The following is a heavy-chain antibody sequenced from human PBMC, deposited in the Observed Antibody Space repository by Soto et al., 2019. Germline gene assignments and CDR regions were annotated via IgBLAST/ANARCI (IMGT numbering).Heavy chain of an antibody. CDR3: AAGIERHYYYYYGMDV. CDR1: GGSISSYY. CDR2: IYYSGST. Sequence: QVQLQESGPGLVKPSETLSLTCTVSGGSISSYYWSWIRQPPGKGLEWIGYIYYSGSTNYNPSLKSRVTISVDTSKNQFSLKLSSVTAADTAVYYCAAGIERHYYYYYGMDVWGQGTTVTVSS. V-gene: IGHV4-59*01. J-gene: IGHJ6*02. D-gene: IGHD3-10*01.